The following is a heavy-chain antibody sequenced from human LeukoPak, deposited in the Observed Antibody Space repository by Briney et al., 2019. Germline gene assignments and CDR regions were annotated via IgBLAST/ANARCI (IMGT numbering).Heavy chain of an antibody. D-gene: IGHD4-17*01. CDR2: INPSGGST. Sequence: ASVKVSCKASGYTFTSYYMHWVRQTPGQGLEWMGIINPSGGSTSYAQKFQGRVTMTRDTSTSTVYMELSSLRSEDTAVYYCARADGDYLQGDYWGQGTLVTVSS. CDR3: ARADGDYLQGDY. CDR1: GYTFTSYY. V-gene: IGHV1-46*01. J-gene: IGHJ4*02.